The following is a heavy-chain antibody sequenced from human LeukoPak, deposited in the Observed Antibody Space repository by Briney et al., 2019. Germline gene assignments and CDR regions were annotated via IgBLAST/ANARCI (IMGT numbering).Heavy chain of an antibody. CDR2: IKQDGSEK. D-gene: IGHD6-13*01. J-gene: IGHJ4*02. CDR3: AREAVLYSSSWYVY. Sequence: GGSLRLSCAASGFTFSSYWMSWVRQAPGKGLEWVANIKQDGSEKYYVDSVKGRFTISRDNAENSLYLQMNSLRAEDTAVYYCAREAVLYSSSWYVYWGQGTLVTVSS. CDR1: GFTFSSYW. V-gene: IGHV3-7*01.